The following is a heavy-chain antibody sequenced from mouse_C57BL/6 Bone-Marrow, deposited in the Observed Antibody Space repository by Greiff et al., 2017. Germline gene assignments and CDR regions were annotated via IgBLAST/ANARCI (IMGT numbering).Heavy chain of an antibody. CDR1: GFTFSSYG. CDR3: ARQELGWLLRGFAY. D-gene: IGHD2-3*01. CDR2: ISSGGSYT. V-gene: IGHV5-6*01. J-gene: IGHJ3*01. Sequence: EVKLMESGGDLVKPGGSLKLSCAASGFTFSSYGMSWVRQTPDKRLEWVATISSGGSYTYYPDSVKGRFTISRDNAKNTLYLQKSSLKSEDTAMYYCARQELGWLLRGFAYWGQGTLVTVSA.